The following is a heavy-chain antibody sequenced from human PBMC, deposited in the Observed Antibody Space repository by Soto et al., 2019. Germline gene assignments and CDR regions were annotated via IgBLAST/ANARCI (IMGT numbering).Heavy chain of an antibody. V-gene: IGHV1-18*04. J-gene: IGHJ6*02. CDR2: ISAYNGNT. CDR1: GYTFTSYG. Sequence: QVQLVQSGAEVKKPGASVKVSCKASGYTFTSYGISWVRQAPGQGLESMGWISAYNGNTNYAQKLQGRVTMTTDTSTSTAYMELRSLRSDDTAVYYCARESIAAAGTPNYYYYGMDVWGQGTTVTVSS. D-gene: IGHD6-13*01. CDR3: ARESIAAAGTPNYYYYGMDV.